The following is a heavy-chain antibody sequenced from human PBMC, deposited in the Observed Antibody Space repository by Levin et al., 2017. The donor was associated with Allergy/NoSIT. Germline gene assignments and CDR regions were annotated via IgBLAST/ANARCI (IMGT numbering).Heavy chain of an antibody. CDR2: IYYSGSA. V-gene: IGHV4-39*07. J-gene: IGHJ6*02. Sequence: LSQTLSLTCTVSGGSISTSSYYWGWIRQPPGKGLEWLGNIYYSGSAYYSPSLRSRVTISVDTSKNQFSLRLTSVTAADTAVYYCARDEMVHEIQYYYGIDVWGQGIPVTVSS. D-gene: IGHD2-8*01. CDR1: GGSISTSSYY. CDR3: ARDEMVHEIQYYYGIDV.